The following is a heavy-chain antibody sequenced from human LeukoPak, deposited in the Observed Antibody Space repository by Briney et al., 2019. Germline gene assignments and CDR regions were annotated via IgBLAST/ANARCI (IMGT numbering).Heavy chain of an antibody. J-gene: IGHJ4*02. CDR3: STDRQVLLPFES. Sequence: GGSLRLSCAASGFTFSTFAMIWVRQPPGKGLEWVSSIFPSGGEIHYADSVRGRFTISRDNSKSILSLQMNSLSAEGKAIDWCSTDRQVLLPFESWGQGPRVTVSS. CDR1: GFTFSTFA. CDR2: IFPSGGEI. D-gene: IGHD5-18*01. V-gene: IGHV3-23*01.